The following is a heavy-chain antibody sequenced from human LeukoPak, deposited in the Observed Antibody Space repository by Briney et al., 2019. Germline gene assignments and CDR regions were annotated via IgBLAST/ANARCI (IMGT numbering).Heavy chain of an antibody. CDR1: EFSVGSNY. Sequence: GGSLRLSCAASEFSVGSNYMTRVRQAPGKGLEWVSLIYSSGSTYYADSVKGRFTISRDNSKNTLYLQMNSLRVEDTAVYYCASRIVGTPDYFDYWGQGTLVTVSS. CDR2: IYSSGST. J-gene: IGHJ4*02. CDR3: ASRIVGTPDYFDY. D-gene: IGHD1-26*01. V-gene: IGHV3-66*01.